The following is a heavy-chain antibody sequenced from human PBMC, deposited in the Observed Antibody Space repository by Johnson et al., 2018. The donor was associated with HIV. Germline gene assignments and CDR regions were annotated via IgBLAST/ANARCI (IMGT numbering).Heavy chain of an antibody. Sequence: QVQLVESGGGVVQPGRSLRLSCAASGFTFSSYAMHWVRQAPAKGLEWVAAISYDGSDKYHADSVKGRFTISRDSSKNTLYLEMNTLRAEDTALYYCAKDMGGCSGGSCYLKGAFDIWGQGTMVTVSS. CDR3: AKDMGGCSGGSCYLKGAFDI. CDR1: GFTFSSYA. D-gene: IGHD2-15*01. CDR2: ISYDGSDK. V-gene: IGHV3-30*04. J-gene: IGHJ3*02.